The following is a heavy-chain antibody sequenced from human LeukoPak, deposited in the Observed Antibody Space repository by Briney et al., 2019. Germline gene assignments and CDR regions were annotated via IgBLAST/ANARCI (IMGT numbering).Heavy chain of an antibody. D-gene: IGHD1-26*01. CDR2: IYHSGST. J-gene: IGHJ3*02. Sequence: PGGSLRLSCAASGFTFSSYSMTWVRQAPGKGLEWIGSIYHSGSTYYNPSLKSRVTISVDTSKNQFSLKLSSVTAADTAVYYCARQLKVGTFEAFDIWGQGTMVTVSS. CDR1: GFTFSSYS. V-gene: IGHV4-38-2*01. CDR3: ARQLKVGTFEAFDI.